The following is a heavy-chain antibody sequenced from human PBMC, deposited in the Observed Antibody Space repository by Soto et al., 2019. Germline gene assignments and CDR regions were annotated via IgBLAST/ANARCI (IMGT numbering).Heavy chain of an antibody. CDR2: IVVGSGNT. V-gene: IGHV1-58*01. J-gene: IGHJ5*02. D-gene: IGHD3-22*01. CDR3: AAGARRGYYEFDP. CDR1: GFTFTISA. Sequence: SVKVSCKASGFTFTISAVQCVLQSRGQRLEWIGWIVVGSGNTNYAQKSQERVTITRDMSTSTAYMELSSLRSEDTAVYYCAAGARRGYYEFDPWGQGTLVTVSS.